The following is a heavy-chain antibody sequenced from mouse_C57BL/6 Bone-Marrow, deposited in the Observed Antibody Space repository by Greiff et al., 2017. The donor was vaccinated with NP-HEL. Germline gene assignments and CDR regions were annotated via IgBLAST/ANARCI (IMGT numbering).Heavy chain of an antibody. CDR3: ASHYDGGDY. CDR1: GFSLTSYG. J-gene: IGHJ4*01. Sequence: QVQLQQSGPGLVQPSQSLSITCTVSGFSLTSYGVHWVRQSPGKGLEWLGVVWSGGSTGYNAAFISRLSISKDNSKSQVFFKMNSLQADDTAIYYCASHYDGGDYWGQGTSVTVSS. CDR2: VWSGGST. V-gene: IGHV2-2*01. D-gene: IGHD2-3*01.